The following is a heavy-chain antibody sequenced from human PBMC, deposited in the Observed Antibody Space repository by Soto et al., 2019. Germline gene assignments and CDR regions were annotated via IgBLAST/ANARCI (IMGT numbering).Heavy chain of an antibody. CDR2: IYHSGTT. Sequence: QLQLQESGSGLVKPSQTLSLTCTVSGGSVTSGVHSWNWIRLSPERGLEWIGCIYHSGTTYYNPSLQSRITMSVDTSKNQFSLKLSSVTAADTAIYYCARDRKVRGCVDPCGQGTLVIVSS. CDR3: ARDRKVRGCVDP. V-gene: IGHV4-30-2*06. CDR1: GGSVTSGVHS. J-gene: IGHJ5*02. D-gene: IGHD3-10*01.